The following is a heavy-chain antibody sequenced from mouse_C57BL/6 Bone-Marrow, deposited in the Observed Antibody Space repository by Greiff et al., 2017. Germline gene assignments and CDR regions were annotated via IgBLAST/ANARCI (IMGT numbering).Heavy chain of an antibody. V-gene: IGHV5-6*01. CDR2: ISSGGSYT. Sequence: EVKLVESGGDLVKPGGSLKLSCAASGFTFSSYGMSWVRQTPDKRLEWVATISSGGSYTYYPDSVKGRFTISRDNAKNTLYLQMSSLKSEDTAMYYCARDRGDGYWYFDVWGTGTTVTVS. CDR1: GFTFSSYG. J-gene: IGHJ1*03. D-gene: IGHD2-13*01. CDR3: ARDRGDGYWYFDV.